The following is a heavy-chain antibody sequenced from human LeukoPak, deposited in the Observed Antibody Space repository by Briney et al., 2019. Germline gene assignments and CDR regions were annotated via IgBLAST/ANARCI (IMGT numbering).Heavy chain of an antibody. D-gene: IGHD2-21*02. CDR2: IIPILGIA. J-gene: IGHJ6*02. CDR1: GGTFSSYA. CDR3: ALTYCGGDCGPYYYYGMDV. Sequence: SVKVSCTASGGTFSSYAISWVRQAPGQGLEWMGRIIPILGIANYAQKFQGRVTITADKSTSTAYMELSSLRSEDTAVYYCALTYCGGDCGPYYYYGMDVWGQGTTVTVSS. V-gene: IGHV1-69*04.